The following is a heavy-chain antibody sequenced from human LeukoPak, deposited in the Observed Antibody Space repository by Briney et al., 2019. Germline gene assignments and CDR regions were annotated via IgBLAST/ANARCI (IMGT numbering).Heavy chain of an antibody. CDR2: ISYGGDNE. CDR1: GFNFQIYA. V-gene: IGHV3-30*04. CDR3: SRDGPRDYDILTALDY. J-gene: IGHJ4*02. Sequence: GGSLRLSCAASGFNFQIYAMHWVRQAPGKGLEWVAIISYGGDNEYYADSVKGRFTISRDNSKSMLYLQMNGLSPEDTAVYYCSRDGPRDYDILTALDYWGQGTVVSVSS. D-gene: IGHD3-9*01.